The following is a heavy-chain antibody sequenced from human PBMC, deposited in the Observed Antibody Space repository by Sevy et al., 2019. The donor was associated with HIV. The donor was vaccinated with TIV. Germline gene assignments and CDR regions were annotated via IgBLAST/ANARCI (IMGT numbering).Heavy chain of an antibody. CDR2: IYYSGST. V-gene: IGHV4-39*01. Sequence: SETLSLTCTVSGGSISSSSYYWGWIRQPPGKGLEWIGSIYYSGSTYYNPSLKSRGTISVDTSKNQFSLKLSSVTAADTAVYYCARLYDLRGITMIVAPVWGWFDPWGQGTLVTVSS. J-gene: IGHJ5*02. D-gene: IGHD3-22*01. CDR3: ARLYDLRGITMIVAPVWGWFDP. CDR1: GGSISSSSYY.